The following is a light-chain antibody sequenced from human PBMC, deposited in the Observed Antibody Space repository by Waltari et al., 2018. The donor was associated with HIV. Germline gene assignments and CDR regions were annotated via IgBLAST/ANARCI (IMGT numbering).Light chain of an antibody. CDR2: GST. CDR1: SSTLGAPYD. V-gene: IGLV1-40*01. Sequence: QSVLTQPPSVSGAPGQRVTISCTGGSSTLGAPYDVHCSQQFPGTDPKLLIYGSTNRPSGVPDRFSGSKSGTSASLAITGLQAEDEADYYCQSYDNSLGVVFGGGTKLTVL. J-gene: IGLJ2*01. CDR3: QSYDNSLGVV.